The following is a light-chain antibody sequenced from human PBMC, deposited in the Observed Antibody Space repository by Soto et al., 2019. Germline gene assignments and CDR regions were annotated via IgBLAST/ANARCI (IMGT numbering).Light chain of an antibody. J-gene: IGLJ1*01. CDR3: QSYDSSLSV. CDR2: GHS. V-gene: IGLV1-40*01. Sequence: QSVLTQPPSVSGAPGQRVTISCTGSSSNIGAGYDVHWYQQLPGTAPKLLIHGHSNRPSGVPDRFSGSKSGTSASLAITGLQAEDEADYYCQSYDSSLSVFGTGTKLTVL. CDR1: SSNIGAGYD.